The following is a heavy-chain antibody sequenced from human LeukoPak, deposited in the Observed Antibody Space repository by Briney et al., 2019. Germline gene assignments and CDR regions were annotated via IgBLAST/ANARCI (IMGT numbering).Heavy chain of an antibody. CDR2: ISASGGRT. J-gene: IGHJ6*03. Sequence: SGGSLRLSCAASGFTFSKYAMSWVRQAQGKGLEWVSSISASGGRTYYADSVKGRFTISRDNSKNTLSLQMSILAAEDTAIYYCASPGITAADTTSYYYCYMDVWGRGTTVTVSS. CDR1: GFTFSKYA. CDR3: ASPGITAADTTSYYYCYMDV. V-gene: IGHV3-23*01. D-gene: IGHD6-13*01.